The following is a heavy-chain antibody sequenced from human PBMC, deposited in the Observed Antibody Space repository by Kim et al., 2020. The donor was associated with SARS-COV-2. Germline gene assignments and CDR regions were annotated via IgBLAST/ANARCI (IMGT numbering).Heavy chain of an antibody. V-gene: IGHV5-10-1*01. Sequence: GESLKISCKSSGYSFATYWIYWVRQMPGKGLEWMGRIDPSDSLTSYTPSFQGHVTISVDKSVSTAYLQLSSLKASDTAMYWCARPMRTVTTINAFDLWGQGTMVTVTS. J-gene: IGHJ3*01. CDR2: IDPSDSLT. CDR3: ARPMRTVTTINAFDL. CDR1: GYSFATYW. D-gene: IGHD4-17*01.